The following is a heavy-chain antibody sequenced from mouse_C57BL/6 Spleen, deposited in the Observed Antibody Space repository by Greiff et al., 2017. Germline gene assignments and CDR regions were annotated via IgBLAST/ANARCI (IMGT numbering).Heavy chain of an antibody. V-gene: IGHV5-4*01. CDR1: GFTFSSYA. Sequence: EVKVVESGGGLVKPGGSLKLSCAASGFTFSSYAMSWVRQTPEKRLEWVATISDGGSYTYYPDNVKGRFTISRDNAKNNLYLQMSHLKSEDTAMYYCARDYYGRSYPFAYWGQGTLVTVSA. J-gene: IGHJ3*01. CDR2: ISDGGSYT. D-gene: IGHD1-1*01. CDR3: ARDYYGRSYPFAY.